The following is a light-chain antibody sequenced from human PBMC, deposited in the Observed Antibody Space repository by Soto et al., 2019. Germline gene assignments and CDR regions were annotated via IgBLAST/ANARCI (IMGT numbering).Light chain of an antibody. Sequence: DIQITHSPSSLSASVGDRVTITCQSSQDISNYLNWYQQKPGKAPKLLIYDASNLETGVPSRFSGSGSGTDFTFTISSLQPEDIATYYCQQYDNLPPGLTFGGGTKVDIK. J-gene: IGKJ4*01. V-gene: IGKV1-33*01. CDR1: QDISNY. CDR3: QQYDNLPPGLT. CDR2: DAS.